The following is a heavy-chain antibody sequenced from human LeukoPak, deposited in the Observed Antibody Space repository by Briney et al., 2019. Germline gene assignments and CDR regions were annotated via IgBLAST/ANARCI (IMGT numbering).Heavy chain of an antibody. J-gene: IGHJ4*02. Sequence: GGSLRLSCAASGFTFSSYAMNWVRQAPGKGLEWVSGISGSGGSTYYADSVKGRFTISRDNSKNTLYLQMNSLRAEDTAVYYCAKAVSGYVFDYWGQGTLVTVSS. V-gene: IGHV3-23*01. CDR1: GFTFSSYA. CDR2: ISGSGGST. D-gene: IGHD3-22*01. CDR3: AKAVSGYVFDY.